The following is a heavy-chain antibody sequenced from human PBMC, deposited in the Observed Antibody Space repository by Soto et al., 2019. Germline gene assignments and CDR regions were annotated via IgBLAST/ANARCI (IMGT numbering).Heavy chain of an antibody. CDR3: ARDPEGALDY. CDR1: GFTFSSYA. J-gene: IGHJ4*02. V-gene: IGHV3-30-3*01. CDR2: ISYDGSNK. D-gene: IGHD1-26*01. Sequence: VGSLRLSCAASGFTFSSYAMHWVRQAPGKGLEWVAVISYDGSNKYYADSVKGRFTISRDNSKNTLYLQMNSLRAEDTAVYYCARDPEGALDYWGQGTLVTVSS.